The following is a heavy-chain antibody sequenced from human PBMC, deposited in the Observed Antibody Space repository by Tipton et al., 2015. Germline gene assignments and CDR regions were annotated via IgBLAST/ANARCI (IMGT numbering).Heavy chain of an antibody. V-gene: IGHV4-38-2*01. J-gene: IGHJ4*02. Sequence: TLSLTCAVSAYSISTDYYWVWIRQPPGKGLEWIGTISHSGSTYYNPSLKSRVTISVDTSKNQFSLKLSSVTAADTAVYYCASPSLPHDRGDYYFQSWGQGSLVTVSS. CDR2: ISHSGST. D-gene: IGHD2-21*02. CDR3: ASPSLPHDRGDYYFQS. CDR1: AYSISTDYY.